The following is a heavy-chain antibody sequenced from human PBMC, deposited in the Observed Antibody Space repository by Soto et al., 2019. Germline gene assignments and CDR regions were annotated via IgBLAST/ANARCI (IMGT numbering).Heavy chain of an antibody. V-gene: IGHV1-2*04. CDR3: ARGDSTDCSNGVCSFFYNHDMDV. D-gene: IGHD2-8*01. CDR1: GYSFTDYH. J-gene: IGHJ6*02. CDR2: INPKSGGT. Sequence: QVQLLQSGAEVKKPGASVKVSCKASGYSFTDYHIHWVRQAPGQGLEWLGRINPKSGGTSTAQKFQGWVTMTTDTSISTASMELTRLTSDDTAIYYCARGDSTDCSNGVCSFFYNHDMDVWGQGTTVTLSS.